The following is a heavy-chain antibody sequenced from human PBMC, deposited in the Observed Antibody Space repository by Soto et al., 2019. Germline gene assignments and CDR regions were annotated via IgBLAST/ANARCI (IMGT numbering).Heavy chain of an antibody. J-gene: IGHJ4*02. Sequence: PSETLSLTCPVSGGTISSYYWSWIRQPPGKGLEWIGYISYSGSIIYKPSLKSRLTISVDTSKNQFSLKLKSVTAEDTAVYYCARVTYDSLTAYSYYFDYWGQGTLVTV. V-gene: IGHV4-59*01. CDR2: ISYSGSI. CDR3: ARVTYDSLTAYSYYFDY. CDR1: GGTISSYY. D-gene: IGHD3-9*01.